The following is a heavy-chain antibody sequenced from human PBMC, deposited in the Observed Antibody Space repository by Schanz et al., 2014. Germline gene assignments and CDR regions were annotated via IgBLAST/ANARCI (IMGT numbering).Heavy chain of an antibody. CDR1: GGSFSSNY. Sequence: QVQLQQWGAGLLKPSETLSLTCAVYGGSFSSNYWSWIRQPPGKGLEWIGYIYYSGSSDYNPSLKSRVTISVDTSKNQFSLKLSSATAADTAVYYCARDRGHGDLPGDIWGQGTMVTVSS. V-gene: IGHV4-34*11. D-gene: IGHD4-17*01. J-gene: IGHJ3*02. CDR3: ARDRGHGDLPGDI. CDR2: IYYSGSS.